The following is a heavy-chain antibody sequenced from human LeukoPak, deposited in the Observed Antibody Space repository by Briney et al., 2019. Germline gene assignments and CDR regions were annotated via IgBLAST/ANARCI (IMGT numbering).Heavy chain of an antibody. V-gene: IGHV4-59*10. J-gene: IGHJ4*02. CDR2: IYSSGGT. Sequence: PSETLSLTCAVYGGSFSGYYWSWVRQPAGKGLEWIGRIYSSGGTSYNPSLNSRVTMSVDTSNNQFSLRLTSVTAADTAVYYCARGTTAAAGIFDCWGQGSLVTVSS. CDR1: GGSFSGYY. D-gene: IGHD6-13*01. CDR3: ARGTTAAAGIFDC.